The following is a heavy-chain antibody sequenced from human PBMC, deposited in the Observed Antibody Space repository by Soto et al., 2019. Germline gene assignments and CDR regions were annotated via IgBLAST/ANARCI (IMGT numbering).Heavy chain of an antibody. Sequence: GGSLRLSCAASGFTFSDHYMDWVRQAPGKRLEWVGRTRNKANSYTTEYAASVKGRFTISRDDSKNSMYLQMHSLKTEDTAVYYCVRCSGSYYLDFWGQGTLVTVSS. J-gene: IGHJ4*02. D-gene: IGHD1-26*01. CDR1: GFTFSDHY. CDR2: TRNKANSYTT. V-gene: IGHV3-72*01. CDR3: VRCSGSYYLDF.